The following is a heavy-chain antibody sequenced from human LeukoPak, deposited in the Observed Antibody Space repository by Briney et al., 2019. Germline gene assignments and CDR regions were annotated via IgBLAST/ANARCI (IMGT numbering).Heavy chain of an antibody. D-gene: IGHD1-26*01. CDR3: ARGSGSYYNFDY. CDR2: INHSGST. CDR1: GGSFSGYY. J-gene: IGHJ4*02. Sequence: PSETLSLTCAVYGGSFSGYYWSWIRQPPGKGLEWIGEINHSGSTNYSPSLKSRVTISVDTSKNQFSLKLSSVTAADTAVYYCARGSGSYYNFDYWGQGTLVTVSS. V-gene: IGHV4-34*01.